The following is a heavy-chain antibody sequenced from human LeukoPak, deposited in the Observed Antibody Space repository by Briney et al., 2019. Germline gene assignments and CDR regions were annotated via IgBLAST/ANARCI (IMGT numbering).Heavy chain of an antibody. CDR3: ARPDDSSGYYFVGYYFQH. CDR1: GYTFTGYY. D-gene: IGHD3-22*01. CDR2: INPSSGGT. Sequence: GASVKVSCKASGYTFTGYYMHWVRQAPGQGLEWMGWINPSSGGTNFAQKFQGRVTMTRDTSISTAYMELSRLRSDDTAVYYCARPDDSSGYYFVGYYFQHWGQGTLVTVSS. V-gene: IGHV1-2*02. J-gene: IGHJ1*01.